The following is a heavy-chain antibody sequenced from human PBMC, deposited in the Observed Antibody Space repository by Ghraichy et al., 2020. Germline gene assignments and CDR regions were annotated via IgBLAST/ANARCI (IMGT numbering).Heavy chain of an antibody. CDR2: ISSSSSYI. CDR1: GFTFSSHI. V-gene: IGHV3-21*01. J-gene: IGHJ4*02. Sequence: GGSLRLSCAASGFTFSSHIMNWVRQAPGKGLEWVSSISSSSSYIYYADSVKGRFTISRDNAKNSLYLQMNSLRAEDTAVYYCARGGIAVAAWYFDYWGQGTLVTVSS. CDR3: ARGGIAVAAWYFDY. D-gene: IGHD6-19*01.